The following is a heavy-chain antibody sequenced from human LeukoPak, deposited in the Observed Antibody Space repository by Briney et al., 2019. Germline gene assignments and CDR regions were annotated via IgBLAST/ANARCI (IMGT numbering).Heavy chain of an antibody. V-gene: IGHV1-69*01. CDR3: ASRDGYNAYYFDY. CDR1: GGTFSSYA. CDR2: IIPIFGTA. D-gene: IGHD5-24*01. J-gene: IGHJ4*02. Sequence: SVEVSCKASGGTFSSYAISWVRQAPGQGLEWMGGIIPIFGTANYAQKFQGGVTITADESTSTAYTELSSLRSEDTAVYYCASRDGYNAYYFDYWGQGTLVTVSS.